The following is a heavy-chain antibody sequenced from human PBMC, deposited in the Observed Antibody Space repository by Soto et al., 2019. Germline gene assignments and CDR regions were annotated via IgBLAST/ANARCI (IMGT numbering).Heavy chain of an antibody. CDR2: ISAYNGNT. J-gene: IGHJ4*02. Sequence: GASVKVSCKSSGYTFTGYGISWVRQAPGQGLEWMGWISAYNGNTNYAQKLQGRVTMTTDTSTSTAYMELRSLRSDDTAVYYCARDVGCTKGVCYGLFVYWGQGTQVTVSS. D-gene: IGHD2-8*01. CDR1: GYTFTGYG. CDR3: ARDVGCTKGVCYGLFVY. V-gene: IGHV1-18*01.